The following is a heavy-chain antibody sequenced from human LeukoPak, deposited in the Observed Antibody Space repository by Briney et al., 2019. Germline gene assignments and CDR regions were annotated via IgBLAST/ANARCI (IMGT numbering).Heavy chain of an antibody. CDR3: AREGLRYCSSTSCPFYDY. Sequence: ASVKVSCKASGYTFTGYDMHWVRQAPGQGLEWMGWINPNSGGTNYAQKFQGRVTMTRDTSISTAYMELSRLRSDDTAVYYCAREGLRYCSSTSCPFYDYWGQGTLVTVSS. CDR1: GYTFTGYD. V-gene: IGHV1-2*02. D-gene: IGHD2-2*01. J-gene: IGHJ4*02. CDR2: INPNSGGT.